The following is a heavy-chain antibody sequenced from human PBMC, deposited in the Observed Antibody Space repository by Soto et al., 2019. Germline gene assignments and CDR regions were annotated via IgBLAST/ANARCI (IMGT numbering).Heavy chain of an antibody. CDR1: GGSISSYY. V-gene: IGHV4-59*01. D-gene: IGHD3-10*01. J-gene: IGHJ6*02. CDR3: ARDLPPTPTMVRGVMTYYYYGMDV. CDR2: IYYSGSN. Sequence: SETLSLTCTVSGGSISSYYWSWIRQPPGKGLEWIGYIYYSGSNNYNPSIKSRVTISVDTSKNQFSLKLSSVTAADTAVYYCARDLPPTPTMVRGVMTYYYYGMDVWGQGTTVTVSS.